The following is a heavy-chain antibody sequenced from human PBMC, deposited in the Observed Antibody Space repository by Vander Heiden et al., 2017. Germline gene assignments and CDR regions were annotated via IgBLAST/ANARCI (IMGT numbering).Heavy chain of an antibody. CDR1: GYTFTGYY. V-gene: IGHV1-2*02. D-gene: IGHD6-19*01. CDR2: INPNSGGT. J-gene: IGHJ5*02. Sequence: QVQLVQSGAEVKKPGASVKVSCKASGYTFTGYYMHWVRQAPGQGLEWMGWINPNSGGTNYEQKVQGGVTMTRDTSISTAYREMSRLRSEETAVEYCARDPVAGAGTMYNWFDTGSQGTMVTVYS. CDR3: ARDPVAGAGTMYNWFDT.